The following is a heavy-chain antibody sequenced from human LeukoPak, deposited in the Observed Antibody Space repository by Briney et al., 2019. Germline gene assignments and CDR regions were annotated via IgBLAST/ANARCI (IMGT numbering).Heavy chain of an antibody. CDR2: ISYDGSNK. J-gene: IGHJ2*01. D-gene: IGHD6-6*01. V-gene: IGHV3-30-3*01. CDR1: GFTFSSYA. Sequence: PGRSLRLSCAASGFTFSSYAMHWVRQAPGKGLEWVAVISYDGSNKYYADSVKGRFTISRDNSKNTLYLQMNSLRAEDTAVYYCARSGYSSSFWYFDLWGRGTLVTVSS. CDR3: ARSGYSSSFWYFDL.